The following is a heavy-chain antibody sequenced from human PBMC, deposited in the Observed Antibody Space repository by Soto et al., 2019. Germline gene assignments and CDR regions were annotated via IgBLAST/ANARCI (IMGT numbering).Heavy chain of an antibody. Sequence: SETLSLTCTVSGGSISSSSYYWGWIRQPPGKGLEWIGYIYYSGSTNYNPSLKSRVTISVDTSKNQFSLKLSSVTAADTAVYYCARNLGDSYGFDIWGQGTMVTVSS. V-gene: IGHV4-61*05. CDR3: ARNLGDSYGFDI. CDR2: IYYSGST. J-gene: IGHJ3*02. CDR1: GGSISSSSYY. D-gene: IGHD3-16*01.